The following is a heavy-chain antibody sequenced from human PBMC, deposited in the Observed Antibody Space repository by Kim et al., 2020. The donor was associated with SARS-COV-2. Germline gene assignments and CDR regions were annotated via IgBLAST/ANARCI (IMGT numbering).Heavy chain of an antibody. D-gene: IGHD3-22*01. CDR2: MNPNSGNT. J-gene: IGHJ4*02. CDR1: GYTFTSYD. Sequence: ASVKVSCKASGYTFTSYDINWVRQATGQGLEWMGWMNPNSGNTGYAQKFQGRVTMTRNTSISTAYMELSSLISEDTAVYYCAGINYYDSSGPNSDYWGQGTLVTVSS. V-gene: IGHV1-8*01. CDR3: AGINYYDSSGPNSDY.